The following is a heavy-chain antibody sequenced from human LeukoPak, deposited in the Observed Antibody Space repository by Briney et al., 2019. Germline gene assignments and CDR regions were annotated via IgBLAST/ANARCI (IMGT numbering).Heavy chain of an antibody. J-gene: IGHJ4*02. Sequence: ASVKVSCKASGYTFTSYAMHWVRQAPGQRLEWMGWINAGNGNTKYSQEFQGRVTITRDTSASTAYMELSSLRSEDMAVYYCARNSGWYSRGSSGLDYWGQGTLVTVSS. CDR3: ARNSGWYSRGSSGLDY. CDR2: INAGNGNT. CDR1: GYTFTSYA. D-gene: IGHD6-19*01. V-gene: IGHV1-3*03.